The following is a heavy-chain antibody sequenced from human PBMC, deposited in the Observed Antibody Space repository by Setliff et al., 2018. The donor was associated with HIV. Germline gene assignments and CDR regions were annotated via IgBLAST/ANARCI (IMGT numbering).Heavy chain of an antibody. CDR1: GFSVTSYV. D-gene: IGHD1-1*01. J-gene: IGHJ4*02. V-gene: IGHV3-30*04. CDR2: ICFDTNNE. CDR3: ARDRGDRELDY. Sequence: PGGSLRLSCAASGFSVTSYVMHWVRQAPGKGLDWVGVICFDTNNELHEDSVKGRFSISRDKSKNTLYLQMNSLRVEDTALYYCARDRGDRELDYWGQGTLVTVSS.